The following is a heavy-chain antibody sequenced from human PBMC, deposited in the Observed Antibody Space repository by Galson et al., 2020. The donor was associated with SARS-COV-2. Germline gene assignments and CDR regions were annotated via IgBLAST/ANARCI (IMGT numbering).Heavy chain of an antibody. CDR1: GGSISSGDYY. V-gene: IGHV4-30-4*01. Sequence: ETSETLSLTCAVSGGSISSGDYYWSWIRQPPGKGLEFIGYIFYSENTDYNPSIKSRVSISIDTSKNQFSLKLSSVTAADTAVYYCARCEWSGYRYGTHYYFDYWGQGTLVTVSS. D-gene: IGHD5-18*01. J-gene: IGHJ4*02. CDR3: ARCEWSGYRYGTHYYFDY. CDR2: IFYSENT.